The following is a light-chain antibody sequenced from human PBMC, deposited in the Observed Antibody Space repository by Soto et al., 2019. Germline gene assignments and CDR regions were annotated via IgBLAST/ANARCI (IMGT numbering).Light chain of an antibody. CDR2: GAS. V-gene: IGKV3-20*01. CDR1: QSVRSSH. J-gene: IGKJ1*01. Sequence: EIVLTQSPGTLSLSPGERATLSCRTSQSVRSSHLAWYQQKPGQAPRLLIYGASSRATGIPDRFSGSGSGTDFTLTISRLEPEDFAVYWCQQYDSSPRTFGQGTKVDIK. CDR3: QQYDSSPRT.